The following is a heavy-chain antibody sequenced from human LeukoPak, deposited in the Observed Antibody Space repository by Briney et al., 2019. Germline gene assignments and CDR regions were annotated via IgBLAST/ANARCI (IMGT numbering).Heavy chain of an antibody. CDR3: SRGSGWLSVY. CDR2: ISGGTT. V-gene: IGHV3-49*03. CDR1: GFTFGDYL. J-gene: IGHJ4*02. D-gene: IGHD6-19*01. Sequence: GRSLRLSCTASGFTFGDYLMSWFRQAPGKGLEWIGFISGGTTEYAASVKGRFTISRDDSSSIAYLQMNSLTTEDTAVYYCSRGSGWLSVYWGQGTLVTVSS.